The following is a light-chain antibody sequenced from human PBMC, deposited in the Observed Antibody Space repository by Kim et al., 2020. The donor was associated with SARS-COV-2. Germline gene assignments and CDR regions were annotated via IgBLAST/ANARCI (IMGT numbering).Light chain of an antibody. CDR2: EDN. Sequence: NFMLTQPHSVSESPGKTVTISCTRSSDSIASNYVQWYQQRPGSAPTTVIYEDNQRPSGVPDRFSGSIDSSSNSASLTISGLKTEDEADYYCQSYDSSNWVFGGGTQLTVL. J-gene: IGLJ3*02. CDR3: QSYDSSNWV. V-gene: IGLV6-57*04. CDR1: SDSIASNY.